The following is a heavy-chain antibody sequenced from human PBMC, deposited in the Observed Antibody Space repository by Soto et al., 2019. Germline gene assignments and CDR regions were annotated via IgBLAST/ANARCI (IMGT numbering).Heavy chain of an antibody. J-gene: IGHJ6*02. CDR3: ARVNSPYYYDSSVYYFYYYYYGMEV. V-gene: IGHV4-59*01. D-gene: IGHD3-22*01. CDR2: IYYSGST. Sequence: PSETLSLTCTVSGGSISSYYWRWIRQPPGKGLEWIGYIYYSGSTNYNPSLKRRVTISVGTSKSQFSLKLSSVTAADTAVYYCARVNSPYYYDSSVYYFYYYYYGMEVWGQGTTVTVSS. CDR1: GGSISSYY.